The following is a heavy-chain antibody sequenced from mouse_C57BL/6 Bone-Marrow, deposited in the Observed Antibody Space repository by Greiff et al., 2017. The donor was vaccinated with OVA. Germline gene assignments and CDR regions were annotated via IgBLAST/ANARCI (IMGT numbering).Heavy chain of an antibody. D-gene: IGHD4-1*01. Sequence: QVQLQQPGAELVKPGASVKLSCKASGYTFTSYWMHWVKQRPGRGLEWIGRIDPNSGGTKYNEKFKSKATLTVDKPSSTAYMQLSSLTSGDSAVYDGARWEWRRDFDYWGQGTTLTVSS. CDR1: GYTFTSYW. CDR3: ARWEWRRDFDY. CDR2: IDPNSGGT. J-gene: IGHJ2*01. V-gene: IGHV1-72*01.